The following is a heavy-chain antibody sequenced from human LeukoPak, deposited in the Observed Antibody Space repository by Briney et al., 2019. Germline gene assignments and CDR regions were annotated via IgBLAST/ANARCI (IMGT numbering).Heavy chain of an antibody. CDR3: AKEGSVYSSSWYRDYYYYMDV. V-gene: IGHV3-15*01. CDR2: IKSKTDGGTT. Sequence: GGSLRLSCAASGFTFSNAWMSWVRQAPGKGLEWVGRIKSKTDGGTTDYAAPVKGRFTISRDDSKNTLYLQMNSLRAEDTAVYYCAKEGSVYSSSWYRDYYYYMDVWGKGTTVTISS. D-gene: IGHD6-13*01. J-gene: IGHJ6*03. CDR1: GFTFSNAW.